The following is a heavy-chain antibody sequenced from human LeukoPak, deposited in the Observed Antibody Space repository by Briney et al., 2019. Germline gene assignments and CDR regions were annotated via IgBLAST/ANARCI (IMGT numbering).Heavy chain of an antibody. Sequence: SLRLSCAPSGVTSDDYAMHCVRQAPGNGLEGGSGISWNSGSIGHADYVNGRFTLSRDNAKNALYLQMNSLRAEDTALYYCTKAKVRLSAMGPTDYWGQGTLVTVSS. CDR1: GVTSDDYA. CDR2: ISWNSGSI. V-gene: IGHV3-9*02. CDR3: TKAKVRLSAMGPTDY. J-gene: IGHJ4*02. D-gene: IGHD5-18*01.